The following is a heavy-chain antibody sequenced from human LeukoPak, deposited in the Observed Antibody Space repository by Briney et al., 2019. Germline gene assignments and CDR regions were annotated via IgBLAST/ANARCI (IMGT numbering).Heavy chain of an antibody. CDR3: ARDEINYYGSGSYPYYFDY. J-gene: IGHJ4*02. D-gene: IGHD3-10*01. CDR2: ISDDGYST. V-gene: IGHV3-23*01. CDR1: RFIFDNYG. Sequence: GGSLRLSCAASRFIFDNYGMTWVRQAPGKGLEWVSGISDDGYSTYYADSVKGRFTISRDNAKNSLYLQMNSLRAEDTAVYYCARDEINYYGSGSYPYYFDYWGQGTLVTVSS.